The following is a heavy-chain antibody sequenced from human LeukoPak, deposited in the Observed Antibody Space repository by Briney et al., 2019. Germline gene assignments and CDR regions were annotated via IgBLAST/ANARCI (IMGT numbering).Heavy chain of an antibody. Sequence: SQTLSLTCTVSGDSIIRGSYYWSWIRQPAGKGLEWIGRIYTRGSTNYNPSLKSRVTISVDTSKNQFSLKLSSVTAADTTVYYCARSGYYDTSGSRDAFDIWGQGTTVTVSS. CDR1: GDSIIRGSYY. V-gene: IGHV4-61*02. CDR3: ARSGYYDTSGSRDAFDI. D-gene: IGHD3-22*01. J-gene: IGHJ3*02. CDR2: IYTRGST.